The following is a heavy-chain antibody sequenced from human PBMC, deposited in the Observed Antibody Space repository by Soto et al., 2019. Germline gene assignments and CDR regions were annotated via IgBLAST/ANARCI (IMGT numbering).Heavy chain of an antibody. Sequence: LRLSCAASGFTFSSYAMSWVRQAPGKGLEWVSAISGSGGSTYYADSVKGRFTISRDNSKNTLYLQMNSLRAEDTAVYYCAKRGHSSDPGGVRPPPWFDPWGQGTLVTVS. D-gene: IGHD6-25*01. J-gene: IGHJ5*02. V-gene: IGHV3-23*01. CDR3: AKRGHSSDPGGVRPPPWFDP. CDR2: ISGSGGST. CDR1: GFTFSSYA.